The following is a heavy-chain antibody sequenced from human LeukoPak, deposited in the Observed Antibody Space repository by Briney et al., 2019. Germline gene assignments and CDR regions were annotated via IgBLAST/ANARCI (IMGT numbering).Heavy chain of an antibody. CDR1: VFTFEDNG. V-gene: IGHV3-20*01. J-gene: IGHJ3*01. Sequence: PGGSLRLSCAASVFTFEDNGMSWVRRIPGKAREWVSSITWNGGSTDYADSLKGRFPIPREIAKNSLYRQMNTLRAENTALYHCVRGKGTPRDAFDPWGQGTMVPVSS. CDR2: ITWNGGST. CDR3: VRGKGTPRDAFDP. D-gene: IGHD1-7*01.